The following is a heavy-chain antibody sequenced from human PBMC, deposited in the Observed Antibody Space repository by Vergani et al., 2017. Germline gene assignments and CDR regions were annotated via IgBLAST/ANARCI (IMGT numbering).Heavy chain of an antibody. CDR3: VYRKTGCGTTGYFYPFYYYYYMDV. CDR1: GFSLNTRGVS. CDR2: IYWNDDQ. V-gene: IGHV2-5*04. Sequence: QITLKESGPTLVKPTQTLTLTCTSSGFSLNTRGVSVAWIRQPPGKALDWLALIYWNDDQHYSPSLNNRVTITKDTSKNQVVLTMTNMAYVDTGTYYCVYRKTGCGTTGYFYPFYYYYYMDVWGKGTTVTVSS. J-gene: IGHJ6*03. D-gene: IGHD1-7*01.